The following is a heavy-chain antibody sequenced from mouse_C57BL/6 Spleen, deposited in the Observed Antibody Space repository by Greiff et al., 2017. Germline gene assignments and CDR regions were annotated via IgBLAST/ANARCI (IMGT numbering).Heavy chain of an antibody. CDR1: GYTFTSYW. V-gene: IGHV1-74*01. CDR3: AMGDMYYDYDGDY. J-gene: IGHJ2*01. D-gene: IGHD2-4*01. Sequence: QVQLKQPGAELVKPGASVKVSCKASGYTFTSYWMHWVKQRPGQGLEWIGRIHPSDSDTNYNQKFKGKATLTVDKSSSTAYMQLSSLTSEDSAVYYCAMGDMYYDYDGDYWGQGTTLTVSS. CDR2: IHPSDSDT.